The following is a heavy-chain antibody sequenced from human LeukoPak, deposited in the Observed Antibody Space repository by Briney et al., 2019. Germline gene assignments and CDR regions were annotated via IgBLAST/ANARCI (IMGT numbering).Heavy chain of an antibody. Sequence: PSGTLSLTCAVSGGSISSSNWWSWVRQPPGKGLEWIGEIYHSGSTNYNPSLKSRVTISVDTSKNQFSLKLSSVTAADTAVYYCARRRLDSYYTFDYWGQGTLVTVSS. CDR3: ARRRLDSYYTFDY. D-gene: IGHD3-10*01. CDR2: IYHSGST. CDR1: GGSISSSNW. V-gene: IGHV4-4*02. J-gene: IGHJ4*02.